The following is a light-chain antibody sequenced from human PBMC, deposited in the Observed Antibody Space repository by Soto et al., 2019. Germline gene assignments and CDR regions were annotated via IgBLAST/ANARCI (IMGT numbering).Light chain of an antibody. CDR1: QSVSDK. J-gene: IGKJ1*01. CDR3: QQYGSSGT. CDR2: GAS. V-gene: IGKV3-15*01. Sequence: EIVMTQSPATLSVSPGERATLSCRASQSVSDKSAWYQQKPGQAPRLLIFGASTRATGIPARFSGSGSGTEFTLTISSLQSEDFAVYYCQQYGSSGTFGQGTKVEIK.